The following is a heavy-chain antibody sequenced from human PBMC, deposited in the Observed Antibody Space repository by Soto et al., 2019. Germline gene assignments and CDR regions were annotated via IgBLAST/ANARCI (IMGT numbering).Heavy chain of an antibody. D-gene: IGHD3-10*01. CDR2: IYYTGSP. CDR1: GGSISSALYY. Sequence: PSETLSLTCTVSGGSISSALYYWGWLRQPPGKGLEWIGSIYYTGSPDYHPTLRSRVTMSVDTSKNQFSLRLSSVTTADTAVYYCARARYYYTSGNYWFDPWGQGTLVTVSS. V-gene: IGHV4-39*01. CDR3: ARARYYYTSGNYWFDP. J-gene: IGHJ5*02.